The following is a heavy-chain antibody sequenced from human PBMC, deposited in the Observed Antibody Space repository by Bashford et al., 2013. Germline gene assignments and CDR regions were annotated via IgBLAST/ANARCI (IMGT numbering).Heavy chain of an antibody. CDR3: ARDNAPSVGSTYAFEI. CDR2: IVPIFGST. Sequence: SVKVSCKTSGDTVSNYAIIWVRQAPGHGLEWMGGIVPIFGSTNYARRFQGRLTITADRSTSTAFMELSSLTSEDTAIYYCARDNAPSVGSTYAFEIWGQGTMVTVSS. J-gene: IGHJ3*02. CDR1: GDTVSNYA. D-gene: IGHD1-26*01. V-gene: IGHV1-69*06.